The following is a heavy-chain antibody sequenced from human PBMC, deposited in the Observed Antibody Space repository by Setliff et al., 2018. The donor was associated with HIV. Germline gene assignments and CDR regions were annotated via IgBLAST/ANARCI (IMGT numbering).Heavy chain of an antibody. CDR3: ARERRGCTSNSCYVDAFDL. V-gene: IGHV1-3*01. J-gene: IGHJ3*01. CDR1: EYNFTKYS. CDR2: INGGNGNT. Sequence: GASVKVSCKASEYNFTKYSMHWVRQAPGQSLEWMGWINGGNGNTKYSQKFLARVTFTRDTSASTAYMELSSLRSEDTAVYYCARERRGCTSNSCYVDAFDLWSQGTMVTVSS. D-gene: IGHD2-2*01.